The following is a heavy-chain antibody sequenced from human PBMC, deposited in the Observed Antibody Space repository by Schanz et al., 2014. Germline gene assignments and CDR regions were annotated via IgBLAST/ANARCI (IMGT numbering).Heavy chain of an antibody. CDR1: GFTFRSYA. J-gene: IGHJ4*02. CDR3: AKVWGSDYFYPFDY. V-gene: IGHV3-23*04. D-gene: IGHD3-22*01. CDR2: ISGGGGSA. Sequence: EVQLVESGGGLVQPGGSLRLSCAASGFTFRSYAMSWVRQAPGKGLECVSGISGGGGSAYYADSVKGRFTISRDNSKNTLYLQMSSLRAEDTAVYYCAKVWGSDYFYPFDYWGQGTLVTVSS.